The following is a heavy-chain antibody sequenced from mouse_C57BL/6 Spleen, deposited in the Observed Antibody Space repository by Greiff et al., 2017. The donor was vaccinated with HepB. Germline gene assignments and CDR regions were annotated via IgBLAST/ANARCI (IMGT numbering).Heavy chain of an antibody. Sequence: LVESGAELVRPGTSVKVSCKASGYAFTNYLIEWVKQRPGQGLEWIGVINPGSGGTNYNEKFKGKATLTADKSSSTAYMQLSSLTSEDSAVYFCARDGSSSHWYFDVWGTGTTVTVSS. CDR2: INPGSGGT. CDR1: GYAFTNYL. CDR3: ARDGSSSHWYFDV. V-gene: IGHV1-54*01. J-gene: IGHJ1*03. D-gene: IGHD1-1*01.